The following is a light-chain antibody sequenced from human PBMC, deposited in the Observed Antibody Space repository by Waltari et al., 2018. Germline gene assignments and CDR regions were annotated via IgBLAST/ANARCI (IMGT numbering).Light chain of an antibody. CDR3: QAWDVAIVV. J-gene: IGLJ2*01. V-gene: IGLV3-1*01. Sequence: YELSQPPSVSVSPGQTATITCSGAKLDKKFVDWYQQRPGQPPLLVIYKDVDRPSGIPERFSGTNSGNTATLTISGTQVMDEADYYCQAWDVAIVVFGGGTKLTVL. CDR2: KDV. CDR1: KLDKKF.